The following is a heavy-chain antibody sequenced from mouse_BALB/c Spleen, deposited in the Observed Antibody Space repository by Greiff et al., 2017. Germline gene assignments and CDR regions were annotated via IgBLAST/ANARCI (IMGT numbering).Heavy chain of an antibody. CDR2: IWSGGST. D-gene: IGHD2-2*01. J-gene: IGHJ4*01. CDR3: ARKEGGYDDAMDY. Sequence: QVQLQQSGPGLVQPSQSLSITCTVSGFSLTSYGVHWVRQSPGKGLEWLGVIWSGGSTDYNAAFISRLSISKDNSKSQFFFKMNSLQANDTAIYYCARKEGGYDDAMDYWGQGTSVTVSS. CDR1: GFSLTSYG. V-gene: IGHV2-2*02.